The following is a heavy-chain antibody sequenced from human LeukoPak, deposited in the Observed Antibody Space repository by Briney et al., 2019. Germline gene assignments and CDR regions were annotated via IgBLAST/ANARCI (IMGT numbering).Heavy chain of an antibody. CDR2: IYYSGST. CDR1: GGSISSYY. D-gene: IGHD4-17*01. CDR3: ARHGDYGDSYFDY. Sequence: SETLSLTCTVSGGSISSYYWSWIRQPPGKGLEWIGYIYYSGSTNYNPSLKSRVTISVDTSKNQFSLKLSSVTAADTAVYYCARHGDYGDSYFDYWGQGTLVTVSS. J-gene: IGHJ4*02. V-gene: IGHV4-59*08.